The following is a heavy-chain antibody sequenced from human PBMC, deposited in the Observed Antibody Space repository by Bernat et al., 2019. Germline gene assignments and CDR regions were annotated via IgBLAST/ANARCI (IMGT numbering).Heavy chain of an antibody. CDR3: ARVAGVVDTAMVKCMDV. CDR2: ISSSRSYI. Sequence: EVQLVESGGGLVQPGGSLRLSCAASGFTFSSYWMSWVRQAPGKGLEWVSSISSSRSYIYYADSVKGRFTISRDNTKNSLYLQMNSLRAEDTAVYYCARVAGVVDTAMVKCMDVWGKGTTVTVSS. CDR1: GFTFSSYW. J-gene: IGHJ6*03. D-gene: IGHD5-18*01. V-gene: IGHV3-21*01.